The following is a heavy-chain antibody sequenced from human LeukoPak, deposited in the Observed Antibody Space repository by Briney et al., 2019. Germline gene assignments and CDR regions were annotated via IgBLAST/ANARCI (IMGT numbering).Heavy chain of an antibody. CDR2: ITGSGGNT. Sequence: GGSLRLSCAASGFTFSSNGMSWVCQAPGKGLEWVSSITGSGGNTYYADSVKGRFTISRDNSKNTLYLQMNSLRADDTAVYYCTKRSSTVTPKTYYFDYWGQGTLVTVSS. D-gene: IGHD4-17*01. V-gene: IGHV3-23*01. CDR3: TKRSSTVTPKTYYFDY. J-gene: IGHJ4*02. CDR1: GFTFSSNG.